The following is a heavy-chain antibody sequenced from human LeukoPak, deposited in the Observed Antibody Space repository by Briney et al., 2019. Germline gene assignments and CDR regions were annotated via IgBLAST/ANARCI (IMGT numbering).Heavy chain of an antibody. CDR1: GGSFSGYY. D-gene: IGHD3-16*02. Sequence: SETLSLTCAVYGGSFSGYYWSWIRQPPGKGLEWIGEINHSGSTNYNPSLKSRVTISVDTSKNQFSLKLSSVTAADTAVDYCAREGYDYVWGSYPTIDYWGQGTLVTVSS. V-gene: IGHV4-34*01. J-gene: IGHJ4*02. CDR3: AREGYDYVWGSYPTIDY. CDR2: INHSGST.